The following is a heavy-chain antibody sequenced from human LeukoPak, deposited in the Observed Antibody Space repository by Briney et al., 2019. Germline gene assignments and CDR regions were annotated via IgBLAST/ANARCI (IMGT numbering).Heavy chain of an antibody. Sequence: GGSLRLSCAASGFTFGDYGLNWFRQAPGKGLEWVGFIRSTAFGGTTQYAASVKGRFTISRDDSKSTAYLQMSSLKTEDTAVYYCTREVVAGLPYWGQGTLVTVSS. CDR2: IRSTAFGGTT. CDR1: GFTFGDYG. D-gene: IGHD6-19*01. CDR3: TREVVAGLPY. J-gene: IGHJ4*02. V-gene: IGHV3-49*03.